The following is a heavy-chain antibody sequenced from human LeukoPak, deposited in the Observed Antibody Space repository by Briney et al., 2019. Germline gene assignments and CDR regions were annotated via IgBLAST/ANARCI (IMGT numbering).Heavy chain of an antibody. CDR1: GHTFTSYG. CDR2: ISAYNGNT. J-gene: IGHJ6*02. D-gene: IGHD1-1*01. Sequence: ASVKVSCKASGHTFTSYGISWVRQAPGQGLEWMGWISAYNGNTNYAQKLQGRVTMTTDTSTSTAYMELRSLRSDDTAVYYCARDSPGMATYYYYGMDVWGQGTTVTVSS. V-gene: IGHV1-18*01. CDR3: ARDSPGMATYYYYGMDV.